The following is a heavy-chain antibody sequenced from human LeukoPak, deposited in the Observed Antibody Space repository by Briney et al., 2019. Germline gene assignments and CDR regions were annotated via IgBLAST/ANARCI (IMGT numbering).Heavy chain of an antibody. CDR1: GVSISSGDYY. V-gene: IGHV4-30-4*01. D-gene: IGHD3-22*01. CDR3: ARPYYYDSRIDP. Sequence: SETLSLTCTVSGVSISSGDYYWSWLRQPPGKGLEWIGYMYYSGSTYDNPSLKRRVTISADTSKTQSSLKLSSVTAADTAVYYCARPYYYDSRIDPWGQGTLVTVSS. CDR2: MYYSGST. J-gene: IGHJ5*02.